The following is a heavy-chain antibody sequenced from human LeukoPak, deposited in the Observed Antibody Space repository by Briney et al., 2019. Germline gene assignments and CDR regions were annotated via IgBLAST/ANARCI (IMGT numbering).Heavy chain of an antibody. J-gene: IGHJ4*02. CDR1: GGSFSGYY. V-gene: IGHV4-34*01. Sequence: SETLSLTCAVFGGSFSGYYWSWIRQPPGKGLEWIGEINHSGSTNYNPSLKSRVTISADTSKNQFSLKLSSVTAADTAVYYCARESYSSGWYKDYWGQGILVTVSS. D-gene: IGHD6-19*01. CDR2: INHSGST. CDR3: ARESYSSGWYKDY.